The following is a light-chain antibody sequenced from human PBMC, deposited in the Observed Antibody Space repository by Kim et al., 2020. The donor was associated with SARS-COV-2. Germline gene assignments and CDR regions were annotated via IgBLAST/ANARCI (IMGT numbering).Light chain of an antibody. CDR2: QDS. CDR3: QAWDSSTEV. CDR1: KLGDKY. J-gene: IGLJ1*01. Sequence: SYELTQPPSVSVSPGQTASITCSGAKLGDKYACWYQQKPGQSPVLVIYQDSKRQSGIPERFSGSNSGNTATLTISGTQAMDEADYYCQAWDSSTEVFGTGTKLTV. V-gene: IGLV3-1*01.